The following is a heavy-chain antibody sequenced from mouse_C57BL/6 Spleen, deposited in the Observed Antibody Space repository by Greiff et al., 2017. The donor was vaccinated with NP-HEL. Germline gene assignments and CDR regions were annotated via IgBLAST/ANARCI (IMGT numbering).Heavy chain of an antibody. CDR2: ISYDGSN. CDR1: GYSITSGYY. J-gene: IGHJ3*01. Sequence: EVQLVESGPGLVKPSQSLSLTCSVAGYSITSGYYWNWIRQFPGNKLEWMGYISYDGSNNYNPSLKNRISITRDTSKNQFFLKLNSVTTEDTATYYCARDDPAYWGQGTLVTVSA. CDR3: ARDDPAY. V-gene: IGHV3-6*01.